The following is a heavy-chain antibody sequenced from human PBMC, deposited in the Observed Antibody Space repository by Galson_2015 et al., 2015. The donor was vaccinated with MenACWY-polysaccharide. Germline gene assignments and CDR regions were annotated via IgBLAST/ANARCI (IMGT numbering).Heavy chain of an antibody. V-gene: IGHV1-18*01. Sequence: SVKVSCKASGYTFSSYGFSWLRQAPGQGLEWMGWISTDNGDTNYVQSLKDRVTMTTDTSTRTAYMELRSLRSDDTAVYYCARAPPAYGRHDYWGQGTLVTVSS. CDR1: GYTFSSYG. J-gene: IGHJ4*02. D-gene: IGHD2-8*01. CDR2: ISTDNGDT. CDR3: ARAPPAYGRHDY.